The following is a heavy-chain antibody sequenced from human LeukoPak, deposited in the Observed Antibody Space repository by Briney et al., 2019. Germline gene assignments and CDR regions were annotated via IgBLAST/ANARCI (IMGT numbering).Heavy chain of an antibody. Sequence: PSETLSLTCTVSGGSISSYYWSWLRQPPGKGLEWIGYIYYSGSTNYNPSLKSRVTISVDTSKNQFSLKLSSVTAADTAVYYCARVGEQLALYYMDVWGKGTTVTVSS. CDR1: GGSISSYY. CDR2: IYYSGST. J-gene: IGHJ6*03. V-gene: IGHV4-59*01. CDR3: ARVGEQLALYYMDV. D-gene: IGHD6-13*01.